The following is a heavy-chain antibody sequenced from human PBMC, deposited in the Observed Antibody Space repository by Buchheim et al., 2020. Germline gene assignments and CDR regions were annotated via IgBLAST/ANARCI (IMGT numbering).Heavy chain of an antibody. J-gene: IGHJ4*02. Sequence: EVQLVQSGAEVKKPGATVKISCKVSGYTFTDYSMHWVQQAPGKGLEWMGLVDPEDGETIYAEKFQGKITITADTSTDTAYMELTSLRSEDTAVYCCATDPADYYDSSGYYSSGDYWGQGTL. CDR3: ATDPADYYDSSGYYSSGDY. CDR2: VDPEDGET. CDR1: GYTFTDYS. V-gene: IGHV1-69-2*01. D-gene: IGHD3-22*01.